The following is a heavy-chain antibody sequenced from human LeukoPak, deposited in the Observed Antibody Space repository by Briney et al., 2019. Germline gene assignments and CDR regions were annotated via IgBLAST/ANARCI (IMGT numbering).Heavy chain of an antibody. CDR3: ARDLWGGSGSGFDY. J-gene: IGHJ4*02. V-gene: IGHV3-48*01. Sequence: GGSLRLSCAASGFTFSSYSMNWARQAPGKGLEWVSYISSSSSTRYYADSVRGRFTISRDNAKNSLYLQMNSPRAEDTAVYYCARDLWGGSGSGFDYWGQGTLVTVSS. CDR1: GFTFSSYS. D-gene: IGHD3-10*01. CDR2: ISSSSSTR.